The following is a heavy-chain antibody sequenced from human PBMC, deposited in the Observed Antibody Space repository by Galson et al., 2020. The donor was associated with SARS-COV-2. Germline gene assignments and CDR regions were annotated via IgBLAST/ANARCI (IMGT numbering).Heavy chain of an antibody. CDR2: MSSRGSQI. V-gene: IGHV3-21*01. D-gene: IGHD2-15*01. J-gene: IGHJ2*01. CDR1: GITFSKYT. Sequence: KIGESLKIYCAASGITFSKYTMNWVRQAPGQGPEWLSSMSSRGSQIFYAAPVRGRFTISRDDAINSLFLKMNSLRAEETAVYYCARAVVTSVVYYGYFDLGGRGTLVTVSS. CDR3: ARAVVTSVVYYGYFDL.